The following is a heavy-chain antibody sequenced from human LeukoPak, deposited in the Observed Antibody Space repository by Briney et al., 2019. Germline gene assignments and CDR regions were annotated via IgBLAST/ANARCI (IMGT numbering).Heavy chain of an antibody. V-gene: IGHV1-8*01. Sequence: GASVKVSCKASGYTFTSYDINWVRQATGQGLEWMGWMNPNSGNTGYAQKFQGRVTMTRNTSISTAYMELSSLRSEDTAVYYCARGVMVRGVRRVGYNWFDPWGQGTLVTVSS. D-gene: IGHD3-10*01. J-gene: IGHJ5*02. CDR3: ARGVMVRGVRRVGYNWFDP. CDR1: GYTFTSYD. CDR2: MNPNSGNT.